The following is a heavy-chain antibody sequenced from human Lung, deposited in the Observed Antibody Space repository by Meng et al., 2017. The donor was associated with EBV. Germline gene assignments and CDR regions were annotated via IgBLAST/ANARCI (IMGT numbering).Heavy chain of an antibody. V-gene: IGHV4-4*02. CDR2: IYHSGST. D-gene: IGHD2-2*01. CDR3: ARGGTSSAPFDY. CDR1: GASISRSDL. J-gene: IGHJ4*02. Sequence: QDQLQGSGPGLVKPSGTLSLTCDVSGASISRSDLWSWVRQPPGKGLEWIGEIYHSGSTNYNPSLKSRVTISVDTSKNQFSLSLNSVTAADTAVYYCARGGTSSAPFDYWGQETLVTVSS.